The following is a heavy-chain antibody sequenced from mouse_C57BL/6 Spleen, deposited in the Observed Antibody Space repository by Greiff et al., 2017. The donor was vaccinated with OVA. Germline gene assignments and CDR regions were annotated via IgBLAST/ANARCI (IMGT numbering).Heavy chain of an antibody. CDR3: ARGVTTEVGRGDFDV. CDR1: GYTFTSYG. CDR2: IYPRSGNT. D-gene: IGHD1-1*01. V-gene: IGHV1-81*01. Sequence: QVQLKQSGAELARPGASVKLSCKASGYTFTSYGISWVKQRTGQGLEWLGEIYPRSGNTYYHEKFKGKATLTSDKSSSTAYMELRSLTSEDSADDIGARGVTTEVGRGDFDVWGTGTTVTVSS. J-gene: IGHJ1*03.